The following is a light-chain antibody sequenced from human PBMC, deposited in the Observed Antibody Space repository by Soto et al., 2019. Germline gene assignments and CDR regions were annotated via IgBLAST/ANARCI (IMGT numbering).Light chain of an antibody. CDR3: QGRSNWAWT. CDR1: QSVGTY. V-gene: IGKV3-11*01. CDR2: DAS. J-gene: IGKJ1*01. Sequence: EIVLTQSPATLSLSPGERATLSCRASQSVGTYLAWYQHKPGQAPRLLIYDASNRATGIPARFSGGGSGTDFALTISSLEPEDFGVYFCQGRSNWAWTFGQGTKVEIK.